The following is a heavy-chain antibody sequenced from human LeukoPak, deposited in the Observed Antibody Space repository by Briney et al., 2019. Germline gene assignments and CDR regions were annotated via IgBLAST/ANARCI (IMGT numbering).Heavy chain of an antibody. CDR1: GGSISSYY. V-gene: IGHV4-59*13. Sequence: SETLSLPCTVSGGSISSYYWSWLRQPPGTGLEGIGYICYSGSTNYNPSLKSRVTISVDTSKNQFSLKLSSVTAADTAVYYCARLLPGYYYYMDVWGKGTTVTVSS. D-gene: IGHD2-15*01. CDR3: ARLLPGYYYYMDV. CDR2: ICYSGST. J-gene: IGHJ6*03.